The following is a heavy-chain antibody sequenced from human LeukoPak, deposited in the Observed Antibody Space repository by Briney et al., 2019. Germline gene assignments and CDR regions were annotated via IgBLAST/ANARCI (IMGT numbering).Heavy chain of an antibody. Sequence: GASVKVSCKASGYTFTSYDINWVRQATGQGPEWMGWMNPNSGNTGYAQKFRGRVSITRNTSISTAYMELSSLVSEDTAVYYCARGRIEDYVGFDPWGQGTLVTVSS. D-gene: IGHD3-10*02. CDR2: MNPNSGNT. V-gene: IGHV1-8*03. J-gene: IGHJ5*02. CDR3: ARGRIEDYVGFDP. CDR1: GYTFTSYD.